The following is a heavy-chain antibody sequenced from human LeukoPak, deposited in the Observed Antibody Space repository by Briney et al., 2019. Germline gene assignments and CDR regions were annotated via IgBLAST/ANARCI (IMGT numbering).Heavy chain of an antibody. CDR2: MGPRNGYT. V-gene: IGHV1-8*01. CDR3: ARGWISGAVSEHYFEN. Sequence: GASVKVSCKASGYTFTSYDINWVRQAPGQGLEWMGWMGPRNGYTGSARRFQGRITMTRDTSISTAYMELSSLTSDDTAVYYCARGWISGAVSEHYFENWGQGTLVTVSS. D-gene: IGHD5/OR15-5a*01. CDR1: GYTFTSYD. J-gene: IGHJ4*02.